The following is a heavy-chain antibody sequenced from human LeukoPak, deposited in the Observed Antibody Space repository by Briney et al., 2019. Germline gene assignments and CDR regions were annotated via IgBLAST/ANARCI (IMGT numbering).Heavy chain of an antibody. Sequence: GGSLRLSCAASGSTFGSYGMHWVRQAPGKGLEWVAVISHDGSNPYYADSVKGRFTISRDNSKNTLYLQMSSLRAEDTAVYYCAKTHYYDSSGVPGDYWGQGTLVTVSS. CDR3: AKTHYYDSSGVPGDY. CDR2: ISHDGSNP. D-gene: IGHD3-22*01. J-gene: IGHJ4*02. V-gene: IGHV3-30*18. CDR1: GSTFGSYG.